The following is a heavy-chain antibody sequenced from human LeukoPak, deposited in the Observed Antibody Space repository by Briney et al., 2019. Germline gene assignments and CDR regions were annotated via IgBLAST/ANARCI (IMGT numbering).Heavy chain of an antibody. V-gene: IGHV3-33*06. CDR2: IWYDGSNK. D-gene: IGHD3-22*01. Sequence: GGSLRLSCAASGFTFSSYGMNWVRQAPGKGLEWVAVIWYDGSNKYYADSVKGRFTISRDNSKNILYLQMNSLRAEDTAVYFCAKRGVVIRVILVGFHKEAYYFDSWGRGALVTVSS. CDR1: GFTFSSYG. CDR3: AKRGVVIRVILVGFHKEAYYFDS. J-gene: IGHJ4*02.